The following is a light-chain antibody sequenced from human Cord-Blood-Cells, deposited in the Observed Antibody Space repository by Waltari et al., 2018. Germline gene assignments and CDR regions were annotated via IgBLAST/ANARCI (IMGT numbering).Light chain of an antibody. CDR3: QSYDSSLNWV. CDR1: SSNIGAGYD. Sequence: QSVLTQPPSVSGAPGQRVTISCTGSSSNIGAGYDLPWYQQLPGTAPKLLIYGNSNRPSGVPDRFSGSKSGTSASLAITGLQAEDEADYYCQSYDSSLNWVFGGGTKLTVL. CDR2: GNS. V-gene: IGLV1-40*01. J-gene: IGLJ3*02.